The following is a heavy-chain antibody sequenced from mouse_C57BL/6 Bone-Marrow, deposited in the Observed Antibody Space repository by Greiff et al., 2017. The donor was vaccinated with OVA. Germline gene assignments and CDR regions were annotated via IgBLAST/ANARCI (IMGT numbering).Heavy chain of an antibody. V-gene: IGHV14-4*01. CDR1: GFNIKDDY. CDR3: TRGPWFAY. CDR2: IDPENGDT. D-gene: IGHD3-3*01. J-gene: IGHJ3*01. Sequence: EVQLQQSGAELVRPGASVKLSCTASGFNIKDDYMHWVKQRPEQGLEWIGWIDPENGDTEYASKFQGTATITADTSSNTAYLQLSSLTSEDTAVYYCTRGPWFAYWGQGTLVTVSA.